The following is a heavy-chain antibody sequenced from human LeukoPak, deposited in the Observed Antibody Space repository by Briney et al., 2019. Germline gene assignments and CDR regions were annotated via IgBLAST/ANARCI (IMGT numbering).Heavy chain of an antibody. CDR1: GDSVSSNIAA. CDR3: SRDQDGMDV. D-gene: IGHD2-15*01. Sequence: SQTLSLTCAISGDSVSSNIAAWNWIRQSPSRGLEWLGRTYYRSRWYNDYAASVRSRLFINPDTSKNQFSLHLNSMTPEDTAVYFCSRDQDGMDVWGQGTTVTVSS. V-gene: IGHV6-1*01. J-gene: IGHJ6*02. CDR2: TYYRSRWYN.